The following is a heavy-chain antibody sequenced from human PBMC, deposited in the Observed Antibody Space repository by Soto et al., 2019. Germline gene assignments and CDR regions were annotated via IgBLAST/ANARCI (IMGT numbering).Heavy chain of an antibody. CDR1: GGTFSSYA. J-gene: IGHJ6*02. CDR3: ARDIVVVPAAISQAPNYYYYGMDV. CDR2: IIPIFGTA. V-gene: IGHV1-69*01. D-gene: IGHD2-2*01. Sequence: QVQLVQSGAEVKKPGSSVKVSCKASGGTFSSYAISWVRQAPGQGLEWMGGIIPIFGTANYAQKFQGRVTITADESTSRGYMELSSLRSEDTAVYYCARDIVVVPAAISQAPNYYYYGMDVWGQGTTVTVSS.